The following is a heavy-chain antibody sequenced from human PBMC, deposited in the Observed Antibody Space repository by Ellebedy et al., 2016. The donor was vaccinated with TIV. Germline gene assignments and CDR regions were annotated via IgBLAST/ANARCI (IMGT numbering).Heavy chain of an antibody. CDR1: GYTFTSYG. D-gene: IGHD6-19*01. CDR2: IIPILGIA. J-gene: IGHJ6*02. Sequence: GGSLRLSCKASGYTFTSYGISWVRQAPGQGLEWMGRIIPILGIANYAQKFQGRVTITADKSTSTAYMGLSSLRSEDTAVYYCASTNPGIAVAGTILDFARLYYYYYYGMDVWGQGTTVTVSS. V-gene: IGHV1-69*04. CDR3: ASTNPGIAVAGTILDFARLYYYYYYGMDV.